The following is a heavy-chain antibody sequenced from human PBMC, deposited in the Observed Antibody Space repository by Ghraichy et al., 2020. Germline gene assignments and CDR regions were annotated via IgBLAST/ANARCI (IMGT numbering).Heavy chain of an antibody. CDR2: ISSSSSFI. CDR1: GFTFSRYT. Sequence: GGSLRLSCAASGFTFSRYTMNWVRQAPGKGLEWVSSISSSSSFIYYADSVKGRFTISRDNAKISLYLQMSSLRAEDTAVYYCARGLQWSPGLRFDYWGQGTLVTVSS. J-gene: IGHJ4*02. D-gene: IGHD2-15*01. CDR3: ARGLQWSPGLRFDY. V-gene: IGHV3-21*01.